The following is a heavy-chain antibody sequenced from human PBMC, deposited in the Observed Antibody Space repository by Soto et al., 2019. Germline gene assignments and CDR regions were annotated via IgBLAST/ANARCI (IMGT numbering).Heavy chain of an antibody. CDR3: ARINGGSPDF. Sequence: SETLSLTCTVSGGPINAHFWSWIRRPAGKGLEWIGHIYISGTTTYNPSLKSRVTLSIDPPKSQLSLKLSSVTAADTAVYYCARINGGSPDFWGQGTLVTVSS. V-gene: IGHV4-4*07. D-gene: IGHD2-15*01. CDR1: GGPINAHF. CDR2: IYISGTT. J-gene: IGHJ4*02.